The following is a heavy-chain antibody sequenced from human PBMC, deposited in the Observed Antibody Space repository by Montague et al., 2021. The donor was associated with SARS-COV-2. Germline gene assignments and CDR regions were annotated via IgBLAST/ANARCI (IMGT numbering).Heavy chain of an antibody. Sequence: SEILSLTCAVYGTSFSGYYWNWIRQPPGKGLEWIGEINHGGSTKYSQSLKSRLTISADTSKNQFSLKLTSVAAADTAVYYCARLRDGVVPSPILGVGPYYSYCYLDVWGRGTTVTVSS. CDR2: INHGGST. CDR1: GTSFSGYY. CDR3: ARLRDGVVPSPILGVGPYYSYCYLDV. J-gene: IGHJ6*03. V-gene: IGHV4-34*01. D-gene: IGHD3-10*01.